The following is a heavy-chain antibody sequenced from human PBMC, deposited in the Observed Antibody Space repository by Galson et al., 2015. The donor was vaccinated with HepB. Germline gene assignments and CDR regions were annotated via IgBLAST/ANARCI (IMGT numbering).Heavy chain of an antibody. CDR3: ARRGPNRCFDY. Sequence: SLRLSCAASGFTFSDYYMSWVRQAPGVGLEWLSYISSGGSSIYDADSVKGRFTISRDNAKNTLYLQMNSLRAEDTAVYYCARRGPNRCFDYWGQGTLVTVSS. V-gene: IGHV3-11*01. CDR2: ISSGGSSI. D-gene: IGHD2/OR15-2a*01. J-gene: IGHJ4*02. CDR1: GFTFSDYY.